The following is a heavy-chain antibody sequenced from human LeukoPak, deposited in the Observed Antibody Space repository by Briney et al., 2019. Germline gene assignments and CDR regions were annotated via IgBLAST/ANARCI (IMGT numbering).Heavy chain of an antibody. V-gene: IGHV3-21*01. D-gene: IGHD3-10*01. CDR1: GFTFSTYS. Sequence: GGSLRLSCAASGFTFSTYSMNWVRQAPGKGLEWVSSISAGGSSTYYAASVKGRFTISRDNAQNSMFLQMNSLRAEDTAVYYCAKVGDYYGSGKYSNFDYWGQGTLVTVSS. CDR2: ISAGGSST. CDR3: AKVGDYYGSGKYSNFDY. J-gene: IGHJ4*02.